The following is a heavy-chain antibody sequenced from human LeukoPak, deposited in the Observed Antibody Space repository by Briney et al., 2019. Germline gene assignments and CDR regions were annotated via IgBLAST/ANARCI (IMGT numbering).Heavy chain of an antibody. CDR3: ARGSVATTVFDY. Sequence: EASVKVSCKASVGTLSIYAISWVRQAPGQGLEWMGRIIPIFGTANYAQKLQGRVTITTDESTSTAYMELSSLRSEDTAVYYCARGSVATTVFDYWGQGTLVTVSS. J-gene: IGHJ4*02. D-gene: IGHD1-26*01. V-gene: IGHV1-69*05. CDR2: IIPIFGTA. CDR1: VGTLSIYA.